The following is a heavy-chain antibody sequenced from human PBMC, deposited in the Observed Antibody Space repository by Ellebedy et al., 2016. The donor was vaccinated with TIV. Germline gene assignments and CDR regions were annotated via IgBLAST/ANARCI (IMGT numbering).Heavy chain of an antibody. CDR3: ARGWDSSGYYPDY. Sequence: SETLSLXCTVSGGSISSGGYYWSWIRQHPGKGLEWIGYIYYSGSTYYNPSLKSRVTISVDTSKNQFSLKLSSVTAADTAVYYCARGWDSSGYYPDYWGQGTLVTVSS. J-gene: IGHJ4*02. CDR1: GGSISSGGYY. D-gene: IGHD3-22*01. V-gene: IGHV4-31*03. CDR2: IYYSGST.